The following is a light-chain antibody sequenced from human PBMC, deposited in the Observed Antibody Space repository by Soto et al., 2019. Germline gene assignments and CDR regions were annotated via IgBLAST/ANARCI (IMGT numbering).Light chain of an antibody. CDR3: QQYNSYQWT. Sequence: DIHLTQSPSFLSASVGDRVTITCRASQGISTWLAWYQQKPGKAPKVLIYEASKLESGVPSRFSGSGSGTEFTLTISTLQPDDVATYYCQQYNSYQWTFGQGTKVDIK. J-gene: IGKJ1*01. CDR1: QGISTW. V-gene: IGKV1-5*01. CDR2: EAS.